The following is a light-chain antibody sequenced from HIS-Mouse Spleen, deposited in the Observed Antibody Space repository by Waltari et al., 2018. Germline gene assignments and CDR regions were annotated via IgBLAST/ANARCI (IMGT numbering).Light chain of an antibody. J-gene: IGLJ2*01. Sequence: QLVLTQSPSASASLGASVKLTCTLSSGHSSYAIAWHQQQPEKGPRYLMKLNSDGSHSKGDGIPDRFSGSSSGAERYLTISSLQSEDEADYYCQTWGTGILVVFVGGTKLTVL. CDR1: SGHSSYA. CDR2: LNSDGSH. CDR3: QTWGTGILVV. V-gene: IGLV4-69*01.